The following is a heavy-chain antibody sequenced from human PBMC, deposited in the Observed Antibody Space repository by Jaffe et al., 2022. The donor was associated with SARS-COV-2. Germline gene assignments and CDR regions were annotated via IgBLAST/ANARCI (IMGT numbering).Heavy chain of an antibody. CDR1: GFTFSSYS. J-gene: IGHJ6*02. CDR2: ISSSSSYI. V-gene: IGHV3-21*01. D-gene: IGHD5-12*01. CDR3: ARDLSGVATIDYGMDV. Sequence: EVQLVESGGGLVKPGGSLRLSCAASGFTFSSYSMNWVRQAPGKGLEWVSSISSSSSYIYYADSVKGRFTISRDNAKNSLYLQMNSLRAEDTAVYYCARDLSGVATIDYGMDVWGQGTTVTVSS.